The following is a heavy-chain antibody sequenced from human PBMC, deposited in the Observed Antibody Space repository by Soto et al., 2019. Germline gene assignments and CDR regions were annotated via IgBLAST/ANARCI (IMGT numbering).Heavy chain of an antibody. J-gene: IGHJ4*02. CDR1: GGSISSGNW. CDR3: ARDGRGAYNYAF. V-gene: IGHV4-4*02. Sequence: QVQLQESGPGLVEPSGTLSLTCAVSGGSISSGNWWSWVRQPPGKGLEWIGEIYHTGSTKYNPSLKSRVSISVDTSNNQFSLKVSSVTAADTAVYYCARDGRGAYNYAFWGQGTLVTVSS. D-gene: IGHD5-12*01. CDR2: IYHTGST.